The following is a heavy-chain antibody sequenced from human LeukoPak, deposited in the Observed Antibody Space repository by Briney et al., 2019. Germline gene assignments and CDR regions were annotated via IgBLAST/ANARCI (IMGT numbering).Heavy chain of an antibody. D-gene: IGHD6-13*01. CDR3: AREIGSAARGR. J-gene: IGHJ4*02. CDR2: IKEDGSET. CDR1: GFTFDSYW. Sequence: GGSLRLSCAASGFTFDSYWMSWVRQAPGKGLEWVANIKEDGSETYYVDSVKGRSTISRDNAKNSMYLQMNSLRAEDTAMYYCAREIGSAARGRWGQGTLVTVS. V-gene: IGHV3-7*05.